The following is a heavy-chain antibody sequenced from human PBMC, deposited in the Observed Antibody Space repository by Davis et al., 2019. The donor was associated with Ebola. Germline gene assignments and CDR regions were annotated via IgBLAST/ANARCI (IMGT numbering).Heavy chain of an antibody. Sequence: GESLKISCAASGFTFSSYSMNWVRQAPGKGLEWVSSISSSSSYIYYADSVKGRFTISRDNAKNSLYLQMNSLRAEDTAVYYCAREGSSSEEIYYYGMDVWGQGTTVTVSS. V-gene: IGHV3-21*04. CDR2: ISSSSSYI. J-gene: IGHJ6*02. CDR1: GFTFSSYS. D-gene: IGHD6-6*01. CDR3: AREGSSSEEIYYYGMDV.